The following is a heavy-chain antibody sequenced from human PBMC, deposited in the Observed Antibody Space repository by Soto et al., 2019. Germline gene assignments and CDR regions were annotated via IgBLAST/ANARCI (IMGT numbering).Heavy chain of an antibody. J-gene: IGHJ5*02. Sequence: ASVKVSCKASGYTFTSYDINWVRQATGQGLEWMGWMNPNSGNTGYAQKFQGRVTMTRNTSISTAYMELSNLRSEDTAVYYCAIGLMGSRPNRLYPCGQGTLVPVSS. CDR3: AIGLMGSRPNRLYP. CDR1: GYTFTSYD. CDR2: MNPNSGNT. V-gene: IGHV1-8*01. D-gene: IGHD2-8*01.